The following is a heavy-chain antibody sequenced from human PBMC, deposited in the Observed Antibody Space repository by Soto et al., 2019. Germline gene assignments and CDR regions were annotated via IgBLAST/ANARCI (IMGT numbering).Heavy chain of an antibody. V-gene: IGHV4-34*01. CDR1: GGPFSAYY. CDR2: IDHSGST. CDR3: VRCHRAIFYGMDV. Sequence: PSETLSLPCAVYGGPFSAYYWSWIRQPPGKALEWIGEIDHSGSTNYNPSLEGRVTISVDTCKNQFSLTDRSVTVADQAVYYCVRCHRAIFYGMDVWGQGTTVTVSS. J-gene: IGHJ6*02.